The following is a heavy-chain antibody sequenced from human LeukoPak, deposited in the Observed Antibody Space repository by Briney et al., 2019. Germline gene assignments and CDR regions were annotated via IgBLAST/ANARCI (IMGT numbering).Heavy chain of an antibody. J-gene: IGHJ4*02. D-gene: IGHD6-19*01. CDR3: ARDLVVAVAGRSL. CDR1: GYTFTGYY. V-gene: IGHV1-2*02. Sequence: ASVKVSCKASGYTFTGYYMHWVRQAPGQGLEWMGWINPISGGSKYAQKFQGRATMTRDTSISTAYMELSRLRSDDTAVYYCARDLVVAVAGRSLWGQGTLVTVSS. CDR2: INPISGGS.